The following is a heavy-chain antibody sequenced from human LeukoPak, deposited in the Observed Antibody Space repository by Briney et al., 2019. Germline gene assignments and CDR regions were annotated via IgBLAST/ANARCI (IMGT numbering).Heavy chain of an antibody. J-gene: IGHJ3*01. CDR2: IYYTGTT. V-gene: IGHV4-59*08. CDR1: GGSISTYY. CDR3: ARHRGSDL. D-gene: IGHD3-10*01. Sequence: PSETLSLTCTVSGGSISTYYWNWLRQPPGKGLEWMGYIYYTGTTNYNPSLKSRVTISLDTSKNQFSLKLSPVTAADTAVYYCARHRGSDLWGQGTMVTVSS.